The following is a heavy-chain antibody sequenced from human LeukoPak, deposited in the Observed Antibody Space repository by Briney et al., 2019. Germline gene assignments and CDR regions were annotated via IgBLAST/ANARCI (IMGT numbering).Heavy chain of an antibody. D-gene: IGHD6-13*01. V-gene: IGHV1-69*05. J-gene: IGHJ6*02. CDR1: GGTFSSYA. CDR3: ATGYLVTAGLMDV. CDR2: IIPIFGTA. Sequence: SVKVSCKASGGTFSSYAISWVRQAPGQGLEWMGGIIPIFGTANYAQKFQGRVTITTDESTSTAYMELSSLRFEDTAVYYCATGYLVTAGLMDVWGQGTTVTVSS.